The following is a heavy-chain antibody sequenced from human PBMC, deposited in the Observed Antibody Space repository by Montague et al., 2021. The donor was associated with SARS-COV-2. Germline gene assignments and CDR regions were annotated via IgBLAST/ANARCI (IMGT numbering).Heavy chain of an antibody. CDR1: GFSLSTTGVG. Sequence: PALVKPTQTLTLTCTFSGFSLSTTGVGVGWIRQPPGKALEWLALIYWDDDKRYSPSLKTRLAVTKDTSKNQVVLTMTNMDPVDTATYYCAHRRDTYDFWRGYSSGQKEYAFNWFGPWGQGPLVTVSS. V-gene: IGHV2-5*02. D-gene: IGHD3-3*01. CDR3: AHRRDTYDFWRGYSSGQKEYAFNWFGP. CDR2: IYWDDDK. J-gene: IGHJ5*02.